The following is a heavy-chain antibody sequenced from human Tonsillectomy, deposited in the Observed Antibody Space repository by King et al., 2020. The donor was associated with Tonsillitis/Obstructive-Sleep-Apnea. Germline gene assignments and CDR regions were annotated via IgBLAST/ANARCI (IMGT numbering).Heavy chain of an antibody. D-gene: IGHD3-10*01. CDR2: IWYDGSNK. CDR1: GFTFSSYG. J-gene: IGHJ3*02. Sequence: VQLVESGGGVVQPGRSLRLSCAASGFTFSSYGMHWVRQAPGKGLEWVAVIWYDGSNKYYADSLKGRFTISRDNSKNTLYLQMNSLRAEDTAVYYCARATEAMVRGVILDAFDIWGQGTMVTVSS. V-gene: IGHV3-33*01. CDR3: ARATEAMVRGVILDAFDI.